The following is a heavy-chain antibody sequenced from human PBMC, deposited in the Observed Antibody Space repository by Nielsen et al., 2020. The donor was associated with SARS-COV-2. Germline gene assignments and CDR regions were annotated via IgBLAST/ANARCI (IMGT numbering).Heavy chain of an antibody. CDR2: IIPILGIA. CDR3: ARAPHCSGGSCYSYYYYYGMDV. CDR1: GGTFSSYA. J-gene: IGHJ6*02. D-gene: IGHD2-15*01. V-gene: IGHV1-69*04. Sequence: SVKVSCKASGGTFSSYAISWVRQAPGQGLEWMGRIIPILGIANYAQKFQGRVTITADKSTSTAYMELSSLRSEDTAVYYCARAPHCSGGSCYSYYYYYGMDVWGQGTTVTVSS.